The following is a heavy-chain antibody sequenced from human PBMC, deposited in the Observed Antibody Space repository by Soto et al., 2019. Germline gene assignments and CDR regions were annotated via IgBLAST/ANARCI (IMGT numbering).Heavy chain of an antibody. J-gene: IGHJ6*02. Sequence: QVHLVQSGAEVKKPGASVRVSCKSSGYTFTTSGISWVRQAPGQGLEWMGWISTDNGNTNYAQHLQGRVSMTTDTSTTTAYRDLGSLRSDDTAVYYCARDQGITTFGVYSMYYYGMDVWGQGTTVTVSS. V-gene: IGHV1-18*01. CDR2: ISTDNGNT. D-gene: IGHD3-3*01. CDR3: ARDQGITTFGVYSMYYYGMDV. CDR1: GYTFTTSG.